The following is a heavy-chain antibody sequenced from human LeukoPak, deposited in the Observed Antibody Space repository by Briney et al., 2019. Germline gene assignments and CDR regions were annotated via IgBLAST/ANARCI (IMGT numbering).Heavy chain of an antibody. Sequence: SETLSLTCSVSGYSISSDYNWAWIRQPPGKGLEWIGTFNPSGNTYYNPSLKSRITISVDTSKKQFSLKFSSVSAADTAVYYCARSLVGGYYYYYYMDVWGKGTTVTVSS. D-gene: IGHD2-2*01. CDR1: GYSISSDYN. V-gene: IGHV4-38-2*02. J-gene: IGHJ6*03. CDR3: ARSLVGGYYYYYYMDV. CDR2: FNPSGNT.